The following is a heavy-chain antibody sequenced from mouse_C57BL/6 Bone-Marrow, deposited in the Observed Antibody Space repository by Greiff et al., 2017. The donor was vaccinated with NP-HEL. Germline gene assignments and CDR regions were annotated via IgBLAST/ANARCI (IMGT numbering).Heavy chain of an antibody. V-gene: IGHV14-4*01. D-gene: IGHD1-1*01. CDR2: IDPENGDT. J-gene: IGHJ2*01. CDR1: GFNIKDDY. CDR3: TGYYYGSSPYFDY. Sequence: VQLQQSGAELVRPGASVKLSCTASGFNIKDDYMHWVKQRPEQGLEWIGWIDPENGDTEYASKFQGKATITADTSSNTAYLQLSSLTSEDTAVYYCTGYYYGSSPYFDYWGQGTTLTVSS.